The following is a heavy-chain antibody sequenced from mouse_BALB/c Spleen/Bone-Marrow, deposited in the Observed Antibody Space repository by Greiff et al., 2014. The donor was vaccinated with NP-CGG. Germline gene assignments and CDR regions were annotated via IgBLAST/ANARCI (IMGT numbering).Heavy chain of an antibody. D-gene: IGHD1-1*01. Sequence: VQLQQSGPELEKPGASVKISCKASGYSFTDSNMNWVKQSNGKNLEWIGNIDPYYGGTSYSQKFKGKATLTVDKSSSTAYMQLRSLTSEDSAVYYCAKKDYGSSSFDYWGRGTTLTVSS. CDR3: AKKDYGSSSFDY. V-gene: IGHV1-39*01. CDR2: IDPYYGGT. J-gene: IGHJ2*01. CDR1: GYSFTDSN.